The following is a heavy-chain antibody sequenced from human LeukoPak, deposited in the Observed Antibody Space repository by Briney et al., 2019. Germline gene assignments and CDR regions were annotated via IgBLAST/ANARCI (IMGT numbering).Heavy chain of an antibody. D-gene: IGHD1-7*01. V-gene: IGHV1-18*01. CDR1: GYTFTSHG. Sequence: AASVKVSCKASGYTFTSHGISWVRQAPGQGLEWMGWISVYNGNTNYAQKLQGRVTMTTDTSTSTAYMELRSLRSDDTAVYYCARDPLKTGTTLVDYWGQGTLVTVSS. CDR3: ARDPLKTGTTLVDY. CDR2: ISVYNGNT. J-gene: IGHJ4*02.